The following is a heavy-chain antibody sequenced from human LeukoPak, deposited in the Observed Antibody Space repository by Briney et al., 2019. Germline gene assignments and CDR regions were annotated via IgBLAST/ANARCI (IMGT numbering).Heavy chain of an antibody. Sequence: WASVKVSCKASGGTFSSYAISWVRQAPGQGLEWMGGIIPIFGTANYAQKFQGRVTITADESTSTAYMELSSLRSEDTAVYYCASGGPGYSSSWSSLSPYYFDYWGQGTLVTVSS. CDR2: IIPIFGTA. D-gene: IGHD6-13*01. CDR3: ASGGPGYSSSWSSLSPYYFDY. CDR1: GGTFSSYA. V-gene: IGHV1-69*01. J-gene: IGHJ4*02.